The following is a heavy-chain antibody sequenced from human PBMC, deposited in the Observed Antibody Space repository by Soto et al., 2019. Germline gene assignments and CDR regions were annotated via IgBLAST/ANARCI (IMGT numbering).Heavy chain of an antibody. Sequence: GGSLRLSCAASGFTFSSYSMNWVRQAPGKGLEWVSYISSSSSTIYYADSVKGRFTISRDNAKNSLYLQMNSLRAEDTAVYYCARDSLRGTTPGVPVWGKGTTVTVSS. D-gene: IGHD4-17*01. V-gene: IGHV3-48*01. J-gene: IGHJ6*04. CDR1: GFTFSSYS. CDR3: ARDSLRGTTPGVPV. CDR2: ISSSSSTI.